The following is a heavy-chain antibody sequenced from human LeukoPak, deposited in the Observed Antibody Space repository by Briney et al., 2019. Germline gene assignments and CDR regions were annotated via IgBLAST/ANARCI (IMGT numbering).Heavy chain of an antibody. CDR3: ARDQRGGGYSYGYFDY. Sequence: GASEKVSCKASGYTFTSYYMHWVRQAPGQGLEWMGIINPSGGSTSYAQKFQGRVTMSRDTSTSTVYMELSSLRSEDTAVYYCARDQRGGGYSYGYFDYWGQGALVTVSS. CDR2: INPSGGST. CDR1: GYTFTSYY. V-gene: IGHV1-46*01. D-gene: IGHD5-18*01. J-gene: IGHJ4*02.